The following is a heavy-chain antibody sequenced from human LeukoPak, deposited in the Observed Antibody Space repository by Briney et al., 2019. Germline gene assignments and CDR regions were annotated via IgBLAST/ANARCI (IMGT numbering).Heavy chain of an antibody. J-gene: IGHJ6*02. D-gene: IGHD2-15*01. CDR2: ISSSSSYT. Sequence: PGGSLRLSCAASGFTFSDYYMSWIRQAPGKGLEWVSYISSSSSYTNYADSVKGRFTISRDNAKNSLYLQMNSLRAEDTAVYYCARLSIDCSGGSCSYYYYGMDVWGQGTTVTVSS. V-gene: IGHV3-11*06. CDR3: ARLSIDCSGGSCSYYYYGMDV. CDR1: GFTFSDYY.